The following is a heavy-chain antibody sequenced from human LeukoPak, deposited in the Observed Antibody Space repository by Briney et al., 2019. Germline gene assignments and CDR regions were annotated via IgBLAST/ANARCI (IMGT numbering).Heavy chain of an antibody. J-gene: IGHJ4*02. CDR1: GFTFDDYA. D-gene: IGHD6-13*01. CDR3: AKDKGAATVLGFDY. Sequence: TGGSLRLSCAASGFTFDDYAMHWVRQAPGKGLEWVSLISWDASTTYYADSVKGQFTISRDNSKNSLYLQMDSLRAEDTAFYYCAKDKGAATVLGFDYWGQGTLVTVSS. CDR2: ISWDASTT. V-gene: IGHV3-43D*03.